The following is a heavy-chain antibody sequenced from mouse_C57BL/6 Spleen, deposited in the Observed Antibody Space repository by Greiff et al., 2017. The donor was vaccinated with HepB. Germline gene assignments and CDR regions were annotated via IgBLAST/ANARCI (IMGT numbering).Heavy chain of an antibody. Sequence: QVQLQQSGAELVKPGASVKISCKASGYAFSSYWMNWVKQRPGKGLEWIGQIYPGDGDTNYNGKFKGKATLTADKSSSTAYMQLSSLTSEDSAVYFCARVNYDYDVWYFDVWGTGTTVTVSS. V-gene: IGHV1-80*01. CDR1: GYAFSSYW. CDR2: IYPGDGDT. CDR3: ARVNYDYDVWYFDV. D-gene: IGHD2-4*01. J-gene: IGHJ1*03.